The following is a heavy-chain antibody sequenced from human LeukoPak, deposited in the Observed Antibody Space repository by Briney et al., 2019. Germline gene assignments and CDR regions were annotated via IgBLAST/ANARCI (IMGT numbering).Heavy chain of an antibody. CDR3: ARTDYGDYDEVYFDL. V-gene: IGHV4-34*01. CDR2: INHSGST. CDR1: GGSFSGYY. J-gene: IGHJ2*01. D-gene: IGHD4-17*01. Sequence: SETLSLTCAVYGGSFSGYYWSWIRQPPGKGLEWIGEINHSGSTNYNPSLKSRVTISVDTSKNQFSLKLSSVTAADTAVYYCARTDYGDYDEVYFDLWGRGTLVTVSS.